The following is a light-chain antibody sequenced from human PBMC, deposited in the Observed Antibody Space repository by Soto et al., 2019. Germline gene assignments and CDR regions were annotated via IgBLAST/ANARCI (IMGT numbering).Light chain of an antibody. CDR3: QQYGSSPPLT. V-gene: IGKV3-20*01. Sequence: EIVMTQSPGTLSLSPGGRATLSCRPSRSVSSNFLAWYQQKPGQAPRLLIYGVSSRATGIPDRFSGSGSGTDFTLTISRLEPEDFAVYYCQQYGSSPPLTFRGGTRVEIK. CDR1: RSVSSNF. CDR2: GVS. J-gene: IGKJ4*01.